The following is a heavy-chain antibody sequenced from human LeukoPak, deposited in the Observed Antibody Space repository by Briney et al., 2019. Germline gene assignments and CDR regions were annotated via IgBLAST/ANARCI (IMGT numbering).Heavy chain of an antibody. CDR2: IYYSGST. V-gene: IGHV4-59*01. CDR1: GGSISSYY. D-gene: IGHD3-10*01. CDR3: ARAEGLWFGESTWPYGMDV. Sequence: SETLSLTCTVSGGSISSYYWSWIRQPPGKGLEWIGYIYYSGSTNYNPSLKSRVTISVDTSKNQFSLKLSSVTAADTAVYYCARAEGLWFGESTWPYGMDVWGQGTTVTVPS. J-gene: IGHJ6*02.